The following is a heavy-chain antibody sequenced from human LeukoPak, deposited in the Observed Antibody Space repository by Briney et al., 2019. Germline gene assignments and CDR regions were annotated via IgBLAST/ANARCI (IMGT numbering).Heavy chain of an antibody. V-gene: IGHV4-34*01. J-gene: IGHJ6*03. CDR2: INHSGST. CDR3: ARGGEYYDILTRQTYYYHYMDV. Sequence: SETLSLTCAVYGESFNVYYWSWIRQPPGKGLEWIGEINHSGSTNYNPSLESRVTLSLDTSKNQFSLKLSSVTAADTAVYYCARGGEYYDILTRQTYYYHYMDVWGKGTTVTVSS. D-gene: IGHD3-9*01. CDR1: GESFNVYY.